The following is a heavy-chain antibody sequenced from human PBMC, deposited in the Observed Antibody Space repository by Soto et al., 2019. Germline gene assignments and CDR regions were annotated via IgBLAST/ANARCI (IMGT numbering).Heavy chain of an antibody. D-gene: IGHD1-26*01. J-gene: IGHJ4*02. CDR3: AKAKWELRTTEF. CDR1: GFTFSNYG. Sequence: GGSLRLSCAASGFTFSNYGMHWVRQAPGKGLEWVAGILYDGNNKYYADSVKGRFTISRDNSKSTLYLQMNSLITEDTAVYYCAKAKWELRTTEFWGQGTLVTVSS. CDR2: ILYDGNNK. V-gene: IGHV3-30*18.